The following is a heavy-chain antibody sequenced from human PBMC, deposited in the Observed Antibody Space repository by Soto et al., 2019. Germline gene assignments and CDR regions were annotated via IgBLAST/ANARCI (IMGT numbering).Heavy chain of an antibody. V-gene: IGHV3-30*18. CDR3: AKWTCSGGSCYFDY. CDR2: ISYDGSNK. Sequence: GGSLRLSCAASGFTFSSYSMNWVRQAPGKGLEWVAVISYDGSNKYYADSVKGRFTISRDNSKNTLYLQMNSLRAEDTAVYYCAKWTCSGGSCYFDYWGQGTLVTVSS. D-gene: IGHD2-15*01. CDR1: GFTFSSYS. J-gene: IGHJ4*02.